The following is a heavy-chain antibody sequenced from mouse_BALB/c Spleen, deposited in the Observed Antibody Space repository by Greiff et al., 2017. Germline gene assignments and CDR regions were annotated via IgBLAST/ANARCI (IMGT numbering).Heavy chain of an antibody. V-gene: IGHV1S137*01. CDR1: GYTFTDYA. D-gene: IGHD2-3*01. CDR3: ARRDGGYYGFAY. Sequence: QVQLQQSGAELVRPGVSVKISCKGSGYTFTDYAMHWVKQSHAKSLEWIGVISTYYGDASSNQKFKGKATMTVDKSSSTAYMELARLTSEDSAIYYCARRDGGYYGFAYWGQGTLVTVSA. CDR2: ISTYYGDA. J-gene: IGHJ3*01.